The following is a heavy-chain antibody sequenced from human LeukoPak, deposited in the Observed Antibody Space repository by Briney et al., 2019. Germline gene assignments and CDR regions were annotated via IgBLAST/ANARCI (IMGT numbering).Heavy chain of an antibody. CDR1: GGSISSYY. CDR3: ARQRPNAFDI. CDR2: IYYSGST. V-gene: IGHV4-59*08. Sequence: SETLSLTCTVSGGSISSYYWSWIRQPPGKGLEWIGYIYYSGSTNYNPSLKGRVTISVDTSKNQFSLKLRSVTAADTSVFYCARQRPNAFDIWGQGTMVTVSS. J-gene: IGHJ3*02. D-gene: IGHD6-25*01.